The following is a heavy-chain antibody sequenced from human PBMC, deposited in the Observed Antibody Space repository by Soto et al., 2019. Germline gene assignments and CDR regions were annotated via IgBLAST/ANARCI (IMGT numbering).Heavy chain of an antibody. CDR3: AGGGGYSYGDDAFDI. Sequence: SETLSLTCTVSGGSISSGDYYWSWIRQPPGKGLEWIGYIYYSGSTYYNPSLKSRVIISVDTSKNQFSLKLSSVTAADTAVYYCAGGGGYSYGDDAFDIWGQGTMVTVSS. V-gene: IGHV4-30-4*01. CDR2: IYYSGST. CDR1: GGSISSGDYY. J-gene: IGHJ3*02. D-gene: IGHD5-18*01.